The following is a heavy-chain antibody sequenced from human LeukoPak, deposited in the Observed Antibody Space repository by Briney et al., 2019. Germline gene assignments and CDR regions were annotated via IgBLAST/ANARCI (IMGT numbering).Heavy chain of an antibody. J-gene: IGHJ4*02. CDR3: ARGAWRIAAFFDY. CDR1: GFTFRDYN. Sequence: GGSLRLSCTASGFTFRDYNMGWVRQAPGKGLEWVSYISSSDSIIYYADSVKGRFTISRDNAKNSLSLQMNSLRGDDTAVYYCARGAWRIAAFFDYWGQGTLVTVSS. D-gene: IGHD6-6*01. V-gene: IGHV3-11*01. CDR2: ISSSDSII.